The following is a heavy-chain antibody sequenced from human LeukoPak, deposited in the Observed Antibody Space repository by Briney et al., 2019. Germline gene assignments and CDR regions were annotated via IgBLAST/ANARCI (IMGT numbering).Heavy chain of an antibody. CDR3: AKERSRIVVVPAATYNWFDP. CDR1: GFTFSSYA. Sequence: GGSPRLSCAASGFTFSSYAMSWVRQAPGKGLEWVSAISGSGGSTYYADSVKGRFTISRDNSKNTLYLQMNSLRAEDTAVYYCAKERSRIVVVPAATYNWFDPWGQGTLVTVSS. J-gene: IGHJ5*02. D-gene: IGHD2-2*01. CDR2: ISGSGGST. V-gene: IGHV3-23*01.